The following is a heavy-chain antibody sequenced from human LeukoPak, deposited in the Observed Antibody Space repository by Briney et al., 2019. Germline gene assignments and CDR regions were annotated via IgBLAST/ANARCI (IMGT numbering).Heavy chain of an antibody. J-gene: IGHJ4*02. V-gene: IGHV4-38-2*02. CDR2: IYHSGSA. Sequence: SETLSLTCTVSGGSISSYYWGWIRQPPGKGLEWIGSIYHSGSAYYNPSLKSRVTISVDTSKNQFSLKLSSVTAADTAVYYCARERVRAVAGSRDFDYWGQGTLVTVSS. CDR1: GGSISSYY. CDR3: ARERVRAVAGSRDFDY. D-gene: IGHD6-19*01.